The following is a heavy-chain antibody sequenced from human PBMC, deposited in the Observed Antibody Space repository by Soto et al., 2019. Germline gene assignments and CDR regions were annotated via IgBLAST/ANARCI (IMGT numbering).Heavy chain of an antibody. Sequence: SETLSLTCTVSGGSISSYYWSWIRQPPGKGREWIGYIYYSGSTNYNPSLKSRATISVDTSKNQFSLKLSSVTAADTAVYYCARAVGYYDSSGPPDYWGQGTLVTVSS. V-gene: IGHV4-59*01. D-gene: IGHD3-22*01. CDR2: IYYSGST. CDR3: ARAVGYYDSSGPPDY. J-gene: IGHJ4*02. CDR1: GGSISSYY.